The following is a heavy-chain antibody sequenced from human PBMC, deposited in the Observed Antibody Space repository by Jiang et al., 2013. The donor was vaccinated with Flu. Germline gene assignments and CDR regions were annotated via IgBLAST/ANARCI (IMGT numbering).Heavy chain of an antibody. D-gene: IGHD3-10*01. J-gene: IGHJ4*02. CDR1: GFTFSRYW. CDR2: IKQDGSEK. V-gene: IGHV3-7*03. Sequence: VESGGGLVQPGGSLRLSCAASGFTFSRYWMSWVRQAPGKGLEWVANIKQDGSEKYYVDSVKGRFTISRDDAKNSLYLQMNSLRAEDTAVYYCARMFRGFINYFDYWGQGTLVTVSS. CDR3: ARMFRGFINYFDY.